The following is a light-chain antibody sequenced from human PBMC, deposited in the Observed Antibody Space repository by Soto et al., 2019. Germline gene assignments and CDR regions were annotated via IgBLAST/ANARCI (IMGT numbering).Light chain of an antibody. CDR3: QQYSDSPLT. Sequence: IVLTQSPGTLYLSPGERATLSCRASQTVRTNYLAWFQHKPGQAPRLLISGASSRATGIPDRFSGSGSGTDFTLNINRLEPEDFAVYFCQQYSDSPLTFGGGTKVEIK. CDR1: QTVRTNY. CDR2: GAS. V-gene: IGKV3-20*01. J-gene: IGKJ4*01.